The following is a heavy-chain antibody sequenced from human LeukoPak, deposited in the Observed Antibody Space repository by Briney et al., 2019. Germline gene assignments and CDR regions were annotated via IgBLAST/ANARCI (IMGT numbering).Heavy chain of an antibody. J-gene: IGHJ5*02. CDR2: INPNSGGT. D-gene: IGHD2-2*01. V-gene: IGHV1-2*02. CDR3: ARDLKNQLLTNWFDP. CDR1: GYTFTGYY. Sequence: ASVKVSCTASGYTFTGYYMHWVRQAPGQGLEWMGWINPNSGGTNYAQKFEGRVTMTRDTSITTAYMELSRLRSDDTAVYYCARDLKNQLLTNWFDPWGQGTLVTVSS.